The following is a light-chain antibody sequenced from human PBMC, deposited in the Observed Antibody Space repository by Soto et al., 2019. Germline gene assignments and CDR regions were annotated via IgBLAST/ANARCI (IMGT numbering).Light chain of an antibody. J-gene: IGKJ1*01. CDR2: DAS. CDR3: QQYNSYPWT. Sequence: IQMTQSPSTLSASEGDRVTITCRASQSISSWLAWYQQKPGKAPKLLIYDASSLESGVPSRFSGSGSGTEFTLTISSLQPDDFATYYCQQYNSYPWTFGQGTKVDI. CDR1: QSISSW. V-gene: IGKV1-5*01.